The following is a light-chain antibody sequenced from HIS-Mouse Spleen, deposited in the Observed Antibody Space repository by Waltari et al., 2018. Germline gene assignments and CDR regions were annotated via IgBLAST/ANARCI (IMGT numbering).Light chain of an antibody. V-gene: IGLV3-25*03. J-gene: IGLJ2*01. CDR1: ALPKQY. CDR3: QSADSSGTYVV. Sequence: SYELTQPPSVSVSPGQTARITCSGDALPKQYAYWYQQKPGQAPVLVIYKDSERPSGIPERFSSSGTTVTLTISGVQAEDEADYYCQSADSSGTYVVFGGGTKLTVL. CDR2: KDS.